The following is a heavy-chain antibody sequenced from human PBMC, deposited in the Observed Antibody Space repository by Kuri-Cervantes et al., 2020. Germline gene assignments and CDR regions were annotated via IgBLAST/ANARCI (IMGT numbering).Heavy chain of an antibody. Sequence: GGSLRLSCAASGFTFSTYAMTWVRQAPDKGLEWVSAISGFGTSTYYADSVRGRFTISRDNSKNTLYLQMHNLRADDTAIYYCAKDRNQQWPCPPDSWGQGTLVTVSS. J-gene: IGHJ4*02. V-gene: IGHV3-23*01. CDR1: GFTFSTYA. CDR3: AKDRNQQWPCPPDS. CDR2: ISGFGTST. D-gene: IGHD6-19*01.